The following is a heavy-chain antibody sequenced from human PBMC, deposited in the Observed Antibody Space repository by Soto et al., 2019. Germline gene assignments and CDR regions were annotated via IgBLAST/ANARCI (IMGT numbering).Heavy chain of an antibody. D-gene: IGHD1-20*01. V-gene: IGHV3-33*01. Sequence: QVQLVESGGGVVQPGRSLRLSCAASGFTFSSYGMHWVRQAPGKGLEWVAVIWYDGSNKYYADSVKGRFTISRDNSKNTLYLQMNSLRAEDTAVYYCARVWDAITGTTDYYYYYYMDVWGKGTTVTVSS. CDR3: ARVWDAITGTTDYYYYYYMDV. J-gene: IGHJ6*03. CDR2: IWYDGSNK. CDR1: GFTFSSYG.